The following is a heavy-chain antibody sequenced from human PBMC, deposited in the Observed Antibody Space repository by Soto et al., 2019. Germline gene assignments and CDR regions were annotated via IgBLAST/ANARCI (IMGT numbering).Heavy chain of an antibody. CDR2: TIPAFGTA. Sequence: QVHLVQSGAEVKSPGSALKVSCPVSGAGDTFSNYGLNWVRQAPGQGLEWMGGTIPAFGTANYAEKFQGRVTITADTSTTTAYMELSSLRSDDTAVYYCWRHDKTALPPLDSWGQGTLVSVSS. D-gene: IGHD1-1*01. CDR1: GAGDTFSNYG. V-gene: IGHV1-69*06. J-gene: IGHJ4*02. CDR3: WRHDKTALPPLDS.